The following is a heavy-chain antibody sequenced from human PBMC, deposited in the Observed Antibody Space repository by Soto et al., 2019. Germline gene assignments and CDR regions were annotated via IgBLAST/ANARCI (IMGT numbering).Heavy chain of an antibody. CDR3: ERGVGSSWFDP. D-gene: IGHD6-25*01. CDR2: INPGSGGT. CDR1: GYTFTDYY. J-gene: IGHJ5*02. Sequence: QLQLVQSGAEVKKPGASVKVSCKASGYTFTDYYMHWVRQAPGQGLEWMGWINPGSGGTNFAQKFQGRVTMTRDTSISTAYMEVSSLTSDDTAVYYCERGVGSSWFDPWGQGTLVTVSS. V-gene: IGHV1-2*02.